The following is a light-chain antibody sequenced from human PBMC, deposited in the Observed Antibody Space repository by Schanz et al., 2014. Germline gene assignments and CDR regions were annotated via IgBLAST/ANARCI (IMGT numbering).Light chain of an antibody. CDR1: HSVSTN. Sequence: EILITQSPATLSVSPGQRATLSCRASHSVSTNLAWYQQKPGQAPRLLIYGASTRATGIPARFSGSGSGTEFTLTISSLQSEDFAVYYCQQYGTSPRTFGQGTKVEIK. CDR2: GAS. V-gene: IGKV3-15*01. J-gene: IGKJ1*01. CDR3: QQYGTSPRT.